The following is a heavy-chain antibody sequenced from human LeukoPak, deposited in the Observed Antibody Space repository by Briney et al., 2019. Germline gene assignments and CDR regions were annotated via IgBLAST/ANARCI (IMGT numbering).Heavy chain of an antibody. V-gene: IGHV1-2*02. J-gene: IGHJ4*02. Sequence: ASVKVSCKASGYTFTGYYMHCVRQAPGQGLEWMGWINPNSGGTNYAQEVQGGVTMTSDTAISTASMELSRLRSDDTAVYYCARARLWFGELSHLDYWGQGTLVTVSS. D-gene: IGHD3-10*01. CDR1: GYTFTGYY. CDR2: INPNSGGT. CDR3: ARARLWFGELSHLDY.